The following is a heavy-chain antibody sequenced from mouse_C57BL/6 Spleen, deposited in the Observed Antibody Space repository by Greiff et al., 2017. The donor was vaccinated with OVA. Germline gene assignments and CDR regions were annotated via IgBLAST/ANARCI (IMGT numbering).Heavy chain of an antibody. D-gene: IGHD1-1*01. CDR2: IYPRDGST. J-gene: IGHJ1*03. Sequence: VQLQQSDAELVKPGASVKISCKVSGYTFTDHTIHWMKQRPEQGLEWIGYIYPRDGSTKYNEKFKGKATLTADKSSSTAYMQLNSLTSEDSAVYVCARERGLRDWYFDVWGTGTTVTVSS. CDR1: GYTFTDHT. CDR3: ARERGLRDWYFDV. V-gene: IGHV1-78*01.